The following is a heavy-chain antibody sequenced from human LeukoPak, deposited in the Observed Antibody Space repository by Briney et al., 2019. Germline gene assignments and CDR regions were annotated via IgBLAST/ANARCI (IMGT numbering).Heavy chain of an antibody. CDR3: ARDGPYGDYILDY. Sequence: GGSLRLSCAASGFTFSGYYMSWIRQAPGKGLEWVSYISSSGSTIYYADSVKGRFTISRDNTKNSLYLQMNSLRAEDTAVYYCARDGPYGDYILDYWGQGTLVTVSS. CDR1: GFTFSGYY. CDR2: ISSSGSTI. J-gene: IGHJ4*02. D-gene: IGHD4-17*01. V-gene: IGHV3-11*01.